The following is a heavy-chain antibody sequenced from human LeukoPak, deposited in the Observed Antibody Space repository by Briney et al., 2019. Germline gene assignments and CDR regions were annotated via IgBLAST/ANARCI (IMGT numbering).Heavy chain of an antibody. D-gene: IGHD1-26*01. CDR2: INHSGST. V-gene: IGHV4-34*01. J-gene: IGHJ3*02. CDR3: ARHMDSGSYYFAFDI. CDR1: GGSFSGYY. Sequence: SETLSLTCAVFGGSFSGYYWSWIRQPPGKGLEWIGEINHSGSTNYNPSLKSRVTISVDTSKNQFSLKLSSVTAADTAVYYCARHMDSGSYYFAFDIWGQGTMVTVSS.